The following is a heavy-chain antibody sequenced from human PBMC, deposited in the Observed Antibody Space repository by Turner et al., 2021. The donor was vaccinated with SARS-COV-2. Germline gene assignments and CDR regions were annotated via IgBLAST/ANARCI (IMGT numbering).Heavy chain of an antibody. J-gene: IGHJ3*02. D-gene: IGHD3-22*01. CDR2: SRGTGGNT. CDR3: TKDYEHSRGYADAFDM. CDR1: GFIFNNYA. V-gene: IGHV3-23*01. Sequence: DVQLLVSGGGVVQPGGALRLSCTASGFIFNNYAMSWVRQGPGKGLEWGAASRGTGGNTDYADSAKGRFTISRDNSKNTQKLQMNSQGAEDTALYYGTKDYEHSRGYADAFDMWGQGTAVIVSS.